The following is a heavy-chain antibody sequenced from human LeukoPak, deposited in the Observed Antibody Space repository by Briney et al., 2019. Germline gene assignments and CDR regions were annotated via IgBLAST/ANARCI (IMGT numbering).Heavy chain of an antibody. CDR1: GFTFSSYA. V-gene: IGHV3-30*04. CDR3: AKDHGRDYYGSGRYDY. CDR2: ISYDGSNK. J-gene: IGHJ4*02. Sequence: GGSLRLSCAASGFTFSSYAMHWVRQAPGKGLEWVAVISYDGSNKYYADSVKGRFTISRDNSKNTLYLQMNSLRAEDTAVYYCAKDHGRDYYGSGRYDYWGQGTLVTVSS. D-gene: IGHD3-10*01.